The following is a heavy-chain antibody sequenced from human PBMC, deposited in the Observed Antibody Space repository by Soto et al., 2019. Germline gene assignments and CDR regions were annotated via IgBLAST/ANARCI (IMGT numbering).Heavy chain of an antibody. CDR1: GFTFSSYA. J-gene: IGHJ6*03. Sequence: EVQLLESGGGLVQPGGSLRLSCAASGFTFSSYAMSWFRQAPGKGLEWVSAISGSGGSTYYADYVKGRFTISRDNSKNTLYLQMNSLRAEDTAVYYCAKSKVKGTTEGLYYYYYYMDVWGKGTTVTVSS. CDR2: ISGSGGST. CDR3: AKSKVKGTTEGLYYYYYYMDV. V-gene: IGHV3-23*01. D-gene: IGHD4-4*01.